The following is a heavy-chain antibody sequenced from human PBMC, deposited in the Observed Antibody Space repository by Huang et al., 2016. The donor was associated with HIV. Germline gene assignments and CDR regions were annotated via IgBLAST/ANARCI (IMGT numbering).Heavy chain of an antibody. CDR1: GGSFSGYY. D-gene: IGHD1-1*01. CDR2: NNHSGST. Sequence: QVQLQQWGAGLLKPSETLSLTCAVYGGSFSGYYWSWIRQSPGKGLEGIGENNHSGSTHNNPALKRRLTIFGDTSKNQFSLKLSSVTAADTAGYYCARERMMSWLDDHDAFDIWGQGTMVTVSS. CDR3: ARERMMSWLDDHDAFDI. V-gene: IGHV4-34*01. J-gene: IGHJ3*02.